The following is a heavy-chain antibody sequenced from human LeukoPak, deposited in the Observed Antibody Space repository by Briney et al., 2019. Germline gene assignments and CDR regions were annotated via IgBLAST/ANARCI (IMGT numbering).Heavy chain of an antibody. J-gene: IGHJ4*02. Sequence: GGSLRLSCAASGFTFSDYYMTWIRQAPGKGLEWVSFISSNGDSLYYADSVEGRFTISRDNAKDSVYLQMNSLRAEDTGVYYCARARSSASASSDYWGQGSLVTVSS. CDR1: GFTFSDYY. CDR3: ARARSSASASSDY. D-gene: IGHD2-15*01. CDR2: ISSNGDSL. V-gene: IGHV3-11*01.